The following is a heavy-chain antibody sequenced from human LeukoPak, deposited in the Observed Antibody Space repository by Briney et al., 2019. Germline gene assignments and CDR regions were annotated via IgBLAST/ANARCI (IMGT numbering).Heavy chain of an antibody. Sequence: SETLSLTCTVSGGSISSYYWSWIRQPPGKGLEWVGYIYYSGSTNYNPSLKSRVTISVDTSKNQFSLKLSSVTAADTAVYYCARHNYGSGRNWFDPWGQGTLVTVS. CDR3: ARHNYGSGRNWFDP. J-gene: IGHJ5*02. V-gene: IGHV4-59*08. CDR1: GGSISSYY. CDR2: IYYSGST. D-gene: IGHD3-10*01.